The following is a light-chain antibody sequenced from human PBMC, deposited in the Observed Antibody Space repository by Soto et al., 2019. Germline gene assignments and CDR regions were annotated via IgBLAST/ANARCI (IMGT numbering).Light chain of an antibody. V-gene: IGKV3D-20*02. Sequence: EIVLTQSPGTLSFSPGERATLSCRASQSVSSSYLAWYQQKPGQAPRLLVYGASARATGIPDRFRGSGAPTDFNLTISSLEPEDFAVYYCQQRNNWPPVTFGGGTKGDIK. CDR1: QSVSSSY. J-gene: IGKJ4*01. CDR2: GAS. CDR3: QQRNNWPPVT.